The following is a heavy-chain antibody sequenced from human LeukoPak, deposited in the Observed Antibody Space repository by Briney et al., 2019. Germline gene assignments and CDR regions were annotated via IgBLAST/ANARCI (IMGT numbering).Heavy chain of an antibody. Sequence: PGESLRLSCAASKFTFSSYAMHWVRQTPGKGLEWVSAISGSGGTTYYADSVKGRFTISRDNSKNTLYLQMNSLRAEDTAVYYCAKEEYGFEYWGQGTLVTVSS. V-gene: IGHV3-23*01. CDR3: AKEEYGFEY. CDR2: ISGSGGTT. CDR1: KFTFSSYA. D-gene: IGHD4-17*01. J-gene: IGHJ4*02.